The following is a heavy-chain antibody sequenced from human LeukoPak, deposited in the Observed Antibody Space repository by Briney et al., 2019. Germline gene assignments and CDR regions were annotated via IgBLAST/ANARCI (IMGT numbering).Heavy chain of an antibody. CDR3: ARRGGYSYGYYFYFDY. J-gene: IGHJ4*02. V-gene: IGHV4-39*07. CDR2: IYYSGST. Sequence: PSETLSLTCTVSGGSISSSSYYWGWIRQPPGKGLEWIGSIYYSGSTYYNPSLKSRVTISVDTSKNQFSLKLSSVTAADTAVYYCARRGGYSYGYYFYFDYWGQGTLVTVSS. D-gene: IGHD5-18*01. CDR1: GGSISSSSYY.